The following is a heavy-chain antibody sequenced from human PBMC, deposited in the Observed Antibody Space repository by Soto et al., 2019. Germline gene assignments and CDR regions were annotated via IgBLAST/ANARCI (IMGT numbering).Heavy chain of an antibody. CDR1: GFTFSSYG. CDR2: ISYDGSNK. Sequence: GGSLRLSCAASGFTFSSYGMHWVRQAPGKGLEWVAVISYDGSNKYYADSVKGRFTISRDNSKNTLYLQMNSLRAEDTAVYYCAKEKVDTAMETGYYYYGMDVWGQGTTVTVSS. V-gene: IGHV3-30*18. D-gene: IGHD5-18*01. CDR3: AKEKVDTAMETGYYYYGMDV. J-gene: IGHJ6*02.